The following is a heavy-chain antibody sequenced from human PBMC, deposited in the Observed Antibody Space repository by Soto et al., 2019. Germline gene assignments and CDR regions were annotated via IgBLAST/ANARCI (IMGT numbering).Heavy chain of an antibody. CDR2: IYYSGST. CDR3: ARHLPKYYDILTGYAHWFDP. CDR1: GGSISSYY. Sequence: SETLSLTCTVSGGSISSYYWSWIRQPPGRGLEWIGYIYYSGSTNYNPSLKSRVTISVDTSKNQFSLKLSSVTAADTAVYYCARHLPKYYDILTGYAHWFDPWGQGTLVT. J-gene: IGHJ5*02. D-gene: IGHD3-9*01. V-gene: IGHV4-59*08.